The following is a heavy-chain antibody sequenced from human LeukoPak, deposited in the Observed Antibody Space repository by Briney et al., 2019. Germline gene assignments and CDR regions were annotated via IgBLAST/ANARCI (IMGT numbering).Heavy chain of an antibody. V-gene: IGHV3-23*01. CDR1: GFTFSSYA. CDR2: IIGTGGSST. CDR3: AKGRGSSYYDAFDL. Sequence: GGSLRLSCAAAGFTFSSYAMSWVRQAPGNGLEWVSCIIGTGGSSTYYADSVKGRFTISRDNSKNTLYLQMNSLRAEDTALYYCAKGRGSSYYDAFDLWGQGTMVTVSS. J-gene: IGHJ3*01. D-gene: IGHD1-26*01.